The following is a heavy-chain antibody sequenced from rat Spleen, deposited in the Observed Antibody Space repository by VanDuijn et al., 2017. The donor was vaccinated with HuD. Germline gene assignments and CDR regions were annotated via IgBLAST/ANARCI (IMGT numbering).Heavy chain of an antibody. CDR1: GFTFSDYY. CDR3: VSLRGTGLPNWLVS. CDR2: ISTGGGNT. J-gene: IGHJ3*01. V-gene: IGHV5-25*01. D-gene: IGHD4-4*01. Sequence: EVQLVESGGGLVQPGRSMKLSCAASGFTFSDYYMAWVRQAPKKGLEWVASISTGGGNTYYRDSVKGRFTISRDNANSTLYLQMDSLRLEDTAIYYWVSLRGTGLPNWLVSWAQGSLVPAPS.